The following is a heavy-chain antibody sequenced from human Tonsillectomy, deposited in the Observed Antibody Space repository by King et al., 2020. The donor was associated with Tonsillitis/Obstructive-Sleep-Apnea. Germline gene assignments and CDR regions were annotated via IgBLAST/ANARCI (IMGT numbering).Heavy chain of an antibody. Sequence: VQLQQWGAGLLKPSETLSLTCAVYGGSFSDYYWSWIRQPPGKGLEWIGEINHSGSTNYNPSLKSRVTISVDTSKNQFSLKLSSVTAADTAVYYCARGEVVVVPAAAYYYYYIDVWGKGTTVTVSS. CDR2: INHSGST. CDR3: ARGEVVVVPAAAYYYYYIDV. V-gene: IGHV4-34*01. D-gene: IGHD2-2*01. CDR1: GGSFSDYY. J-gene: IGHJ6*03.